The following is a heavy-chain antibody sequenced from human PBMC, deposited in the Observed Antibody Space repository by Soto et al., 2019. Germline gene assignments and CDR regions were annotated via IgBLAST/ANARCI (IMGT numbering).Heavy chain of an antibody. CDR3: AGSCYYPNYFDY. V-gene: IGHV4-30-2*01. Sequence: QLQLQESGSGLVKPSQTLSLTCAVSGGSISSGDYSWSWIRQPPGKGLEWIGYIYHSGSTYYNPSPKSRLTISVDRSKNQFSLKLSSVTTPDTGVYFCAGSCYYPNYFDYRGQGTLVTVSS. CDR2: IYHSGST. D-gene: IGHD3-22*01. CDR1: GGSISSGDYS. J-gene: IGHJ4*02.